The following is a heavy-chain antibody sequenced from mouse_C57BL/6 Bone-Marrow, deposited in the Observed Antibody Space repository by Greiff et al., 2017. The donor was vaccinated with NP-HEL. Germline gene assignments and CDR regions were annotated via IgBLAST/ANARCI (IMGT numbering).Heavy chain of an antibody. CDR1: GYTFTDYY. D-gene: IGHD1-1*01. V-gene: IGHV1-26*01. CDR3: ARGDTTPRYYFDY. J-gene: IGHJ2*01. Sequence: EVQLQQSGPELVKPGASVKISCKASGYTFTDYYMNWVKQSHGKSLEWIGDINPNNGGTSYNQKFKGKATLTVDKSSSTAYMELRSLTSEDSAVYYCARGDTTPRYYFDYWGQGTTLTVSS. CDR2: INPNNGGT.